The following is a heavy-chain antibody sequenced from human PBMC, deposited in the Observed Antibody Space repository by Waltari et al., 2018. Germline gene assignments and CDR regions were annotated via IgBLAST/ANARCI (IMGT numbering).Heavy chain of an antibody. J-gene: IGHJ4*02. CDR2: INPNSGGT. V-gene: IGHV1-2*06. Sequence: QVQLVQSGAEVKKPGASVKVSCKASGYTVTGNYMNWVRQSPGQGLEWMGRINPNSGGTNYAQKFQGRVTMTRDTSISTAYMELSRLRSDDTAVYYCAREVVVAAIDYWGQGTLVTVSS. D-gene: IGHD2-15*01. CDR3: AREVVVAAIDY. CDR1: GYTVTGNY.